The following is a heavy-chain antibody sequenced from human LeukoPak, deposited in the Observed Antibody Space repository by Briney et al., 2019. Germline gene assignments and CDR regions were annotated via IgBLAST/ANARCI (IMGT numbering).Heavy chain of an antibody. J-gene: IGHJ5*02. CDR3: ARESPPNWFDP. Sequence: ASVKVSCKASGYTFTHYYMHWVRQAPGQGLEWMGWISAYNGNTNYAQKLQGRVTMTTDTSTSTVYMELSSLRSDDTAMYYCARESPPNWFDPWGQGTLVTVSS. CDR2: ISAYNGNT. V-gene: IGHV1-18*04. CDR1: GYTFTHYY.